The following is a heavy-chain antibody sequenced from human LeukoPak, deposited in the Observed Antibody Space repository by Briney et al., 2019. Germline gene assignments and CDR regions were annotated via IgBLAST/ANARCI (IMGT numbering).Heavy chain of an antibody. CDR3: VSPYDPRAY. Sequence: GGSLRLSCAASGFTSSSNSMNWVRQAPGKGLEWISYISSSGTTIHYADSVRGRFSISRDNAKNSLYLQMNSLRAEDTAVYYCVSPYDPRAYWGQGTLVTVSS. D-gene: IGHD3-22*01. CDR1: GFTSSSNS. V-gene: IGHV3-48*01. J-gene: IGHJ4*02. CDR2: ISSSGTTI.